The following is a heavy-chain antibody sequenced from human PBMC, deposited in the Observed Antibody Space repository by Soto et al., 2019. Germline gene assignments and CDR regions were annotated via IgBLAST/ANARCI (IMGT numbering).Heavy chain of an antibody. CDR1: GYTFTVYY. J-gene: IGHJ6*02. CDR2: INPNSGGT. CDR3: ARNYYDRSGYPRMDV. Sequence: SVKVSCEASGYTFTVYYMHGVRQAPGQGLEWMGWINPNSGGTNYAQKFQGWVTMTRDTSISTAYMELSRLRSDDTAVYYCARNYYDRSGYPRMDVWGQGTTVTVSS. V-gene: IGHV1-2*04. D-gene: IGHD3-22*01.